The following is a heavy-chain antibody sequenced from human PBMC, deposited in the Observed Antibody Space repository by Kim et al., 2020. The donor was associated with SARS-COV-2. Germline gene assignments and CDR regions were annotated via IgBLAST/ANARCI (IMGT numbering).Heavy chain of an antibody. CDR2: MNPSGGST. D-gene: IGHD2-21*02. J-gene: IGHJ4*02. CDR3: ARVVTYCGGDCYDGAHFDY. V-gene: IGHV1-46*01. CDR1: GYTFTSYS. Sequence: ASVKVSCKASGYTFTSYSMHWVRQAPGQGLEWMGIMNPSGGSTNYAQKFQGRVTMTRDTSTNTVYMELSSLRSEDTAVYYCARVVTYCGGDCYDGAHFDYWGQGTLVTVSS.